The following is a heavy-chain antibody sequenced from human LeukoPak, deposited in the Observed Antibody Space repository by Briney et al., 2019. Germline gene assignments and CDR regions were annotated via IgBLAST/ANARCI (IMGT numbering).Heavy chain of an antibody. J-gene: IGHJ4*02. V-gene: IGHV3-43*02. D-gene: IGHD5-18*01. CDR3: AKDQERGYSYGTNDY. Sequence: PGGSLRLSCAASGFTFDDYAMHWVRQAPGKGLKWVSLISGDGGSTYYADSVKGRFTISRDNSKNSLYLQMNSPRTEDTALYYCAKDQERGYSYGTNDYWGQGTLVTVSS. CDR1: GFTFDDYA. CDR2: ISGDGGST.